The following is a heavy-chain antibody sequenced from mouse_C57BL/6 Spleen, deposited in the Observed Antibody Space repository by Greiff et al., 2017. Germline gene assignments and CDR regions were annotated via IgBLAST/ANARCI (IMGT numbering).Heavy chain of an antibody. V-gene: IGHV5-4*01. J-gene: IGHJ3*01. CDR3: ARDDGDSAWFAY. D-gene: IGHD2-13*01. CDR2: ISDGGSYT. CDR1: GFTFSSYA. Sequence: EVKLVESGGGLVKPGGSLKLSCAASGFTFSSYAMSWVRQTPEKRLEWVATISDGGSYTYYPDNVQGRFTITRDNAKNNLYLQMSHLKSEDTAMYYCARDDGDSAWFAYWGQGTLVTVSA.